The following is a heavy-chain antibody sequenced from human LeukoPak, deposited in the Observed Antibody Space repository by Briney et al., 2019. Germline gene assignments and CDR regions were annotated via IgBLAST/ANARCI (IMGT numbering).Heavy chain of an antibody. CDR1: GYSFTSYW. D-gene: IGHD2-21*02. CDR3: ARPRNIVVVTAILHDASDI. Sequence: PGESLKISCKGSGYSFTSYWIGWVRQMPGKGLEWMGIIYPGDSDTRYSPSFQGQVTISADKSISTAYLQWSSLKASDTAMYYCARPRNIVVVTAILHDASDIWGQGTMVTVSS. J-gene: IGHJ3*02. V-gene: IGHV5-51*01. CDR2: IYPGDSDT.